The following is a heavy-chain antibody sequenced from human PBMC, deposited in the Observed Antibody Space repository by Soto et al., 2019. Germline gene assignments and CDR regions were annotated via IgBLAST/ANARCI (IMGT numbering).Heavy chain of an antibody. Sequence: GGSLRLSCAAPGFTFSSYSMNWVRQAPGKGLEWVSSISSSSSYIYYADSVKGRFTISRDNAKNSLYLQMNSLRAEDTAVYYCARDTDDFWSGYYTYYYYYGMDVWGQGTTVTVSS. J-gene: IGHJ6*02. CDR1: GFTFSSYS. D-gene: IGHD3-3*01. CDR3: ARDTDDFWSGYYTYYYYYGMDV. V-gene: IGHV3-21*01. CDR2: ISSSSSYI.